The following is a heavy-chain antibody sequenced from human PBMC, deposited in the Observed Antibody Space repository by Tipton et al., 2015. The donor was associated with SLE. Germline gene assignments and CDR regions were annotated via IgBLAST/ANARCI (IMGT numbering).Heavy chain of an antibody. CDR3: ARDREAGDGYNFDY. J-gene: IGHJ4*02. V-gene: IGHV3-7*03. CDR2: TNQDGSVK. Sequence: SLRLSCAVSGFTVSAYWMSWVRQAPGKALEWVANTNQDGSVKFYVDSVKGRFTISGDSAKNSLSLQMNSLSAEDTAVYYCARDREAGDGYNFDYWGQGTLVTVSS. CDR1: GFTVSAYW. D-gene: IGHD5-24*01.